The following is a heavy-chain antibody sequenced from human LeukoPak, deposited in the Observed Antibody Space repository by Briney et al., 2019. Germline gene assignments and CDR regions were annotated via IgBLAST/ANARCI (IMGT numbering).Heavy chain of an antibody. CDR2: ISSSGSTI. Sequence: GESLRLSCAASGFTFSDYYMSWIRQAPGKGLEWVSYISSSGSTIYYADSVKGRFTISSDNAKNSLYLQMNSLRAEDTAVYYCASSPGGAAAGFFDYWGQGTLLTVSS. J-gene: IGHJ4*02. D-gene: IGHD6-13*01. V-gene: IGHV3-11*01. CDR1: GFTFSDYY. CDR3: ASSPGGAAAGFFDY.